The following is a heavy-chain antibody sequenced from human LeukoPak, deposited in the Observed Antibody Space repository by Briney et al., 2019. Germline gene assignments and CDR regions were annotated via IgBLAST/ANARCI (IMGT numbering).Heavy chain of an antibody. J-gene: IGHJ4*02. D-gene: IGHD3-22*01. CDR3: ARERRSYYDSRDFDY. CDR2: IYRGGST. CDR1: GFTVSSHY. Sequence: GGSLRLSCEVSGFTVSSHYMSWVRQAPGKGLEWVSVIYRGGSTYYADSVKGRFTISRDSSKNTLYLQMNSLRAEDTAVYYCARERRSYYDSRDFDYWGQGTLVTVSS. V-gene: IGHV3-53*01.